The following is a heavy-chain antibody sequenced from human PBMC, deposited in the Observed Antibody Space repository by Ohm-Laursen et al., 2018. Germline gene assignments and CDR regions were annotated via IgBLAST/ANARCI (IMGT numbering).Heavy chain of an antibody. CDR3: AKDRHSRVTKGFDI. CDR1: GFIFSSYA. CDR2: ISGSGGST. J-gene: IGHJ3*02. Sequence: SLRLSCTASGFIFSSYAMSWVRQAPGKGLEWVSGISGSGGSTYYADSVKGRFTISRDNSKKTLYLQMNSLRGEDTAVYYCAKDRHSRVTKGFDIWGQGTMVTVSS. D-gene: IGHD2-8*01. V-gene: IGHV3-23*01.